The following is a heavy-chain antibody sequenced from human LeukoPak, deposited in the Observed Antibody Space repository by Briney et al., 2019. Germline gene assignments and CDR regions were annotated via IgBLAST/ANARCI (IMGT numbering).Heavy chain of an antibody. CDR1: GYTFTSYE. CDR2: MNPNSGNT. V-gene: IGHV1-8*01. J-gene: IGHJ6*03. CDR3: ARGWEYSSSWYYYYYYYMDV. Sequence: ASVKVSCKASGYTFTSYEINWVRQATGQGLEWMGWMNPNSGNTGYAQKFQGRVTMTRNTSISTAYMELSSLRSEDTAVYYCARGWEYSSSWYYYYYYYMDVWAKGPRSPSP. D-gene: IGHD6-13*01.